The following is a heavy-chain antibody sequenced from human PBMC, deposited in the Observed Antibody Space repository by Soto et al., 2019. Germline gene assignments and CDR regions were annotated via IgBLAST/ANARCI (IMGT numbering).Heavy chain of an antibody. J-gene: IGHJ4*02. V-gene: IGHV4-31*03. CDR3: ARTDSSGYYFVY. CDR2: IYSSGTT. CDR1: GDFISSGGYY. Sequence: QVQLQESGPGLVKPSQTLSLTCTVSGDFISSGGYYWSWIRQLPGKGLEWIGYIYSSGTTYYNPSLKSRITISVDTSKYQFSLNLSSVTAADTAVYYCARTDSSGYYFVYWGQGTLVTVFS. D-gene: IGHD3-22*01.